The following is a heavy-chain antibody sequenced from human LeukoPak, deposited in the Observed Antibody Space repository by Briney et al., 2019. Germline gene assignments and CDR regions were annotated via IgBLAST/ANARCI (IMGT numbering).Heavy chain of an antibody. CDR3: ARAPKFRLVGVPKGPFDP. CDR2: ISSSSSSI. V-gene: IGHV3-21*04. CDR1: GFTFSSYS. D-gene: IGHD1-26*01. J-gene: IGHJ5*02. Sequence: GGSLRLSCAASGFTFSSYSMNWVRQAPGKGLEWVSSISSSSSSIYYADSVKGRFTISRDNAKNSLYLQMNSLRAEDTAVYYCARAPKFRLVGVPKGPFDPWGQGTLVTVSS.